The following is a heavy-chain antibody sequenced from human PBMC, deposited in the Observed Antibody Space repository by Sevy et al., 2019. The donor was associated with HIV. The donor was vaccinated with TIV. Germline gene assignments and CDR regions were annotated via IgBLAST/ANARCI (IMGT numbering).Heavy chain of an antibody. CDR1: GFTFSDYG. CDR2: TRYDGSTK. CDR3: AKDLTVRYSTSSGDFDY. J-gene: IGHJ4*02. V-gene: IGHV3-30*02. D-gene: IGHD6-6*01. Sequence: GGSLRLSCATSGFTFSDYGMHWVRQAPGQGLEWVAFTRYDGSTKYYSDSVKGRFTIPRDNPKNTLYLQMNSRRADDTAVYYCAKDLTVRYSTSSGDFDYWGQGSLVTVSS.